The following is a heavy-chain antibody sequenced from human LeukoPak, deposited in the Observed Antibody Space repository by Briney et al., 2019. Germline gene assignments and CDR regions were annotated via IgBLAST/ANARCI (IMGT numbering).Heavy chain of an antibody. J-gene: IGHJ4*02. Sequence: PSETLSLTCAVYGGSFSGYYWSWIRQPPGKGLEWIGEINHSGSTNYNPSLKSRVTISVDTSKNQFSLKLSSMTAADTAVYYCARGWVYGDYAPASDYWGQGTLVTVSS. CDR3: ARGWVYGDYAPASDY. D-gene: IGHD4-17*01. CDR1: GGSFSGYY. CDR2: INHSGST. V-gene: IGHV4-34*01.